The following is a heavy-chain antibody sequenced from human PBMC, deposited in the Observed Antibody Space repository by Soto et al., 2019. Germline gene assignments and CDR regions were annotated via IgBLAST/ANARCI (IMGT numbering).Heavy chain of an antibody. CDR3: AKDISAYSSAFDY. V-gene: IGHV3-9*01. D-gene: IGHD6-19*01. CDR2: ISWNSGSI. J-gene: IGHJ4*02. Sequence: EVQLVESGGGLVQPGRSLRLSCAASGFTFDDYAMHWVRQAPGKGLEWVSGISWNSGSIGYADSVKGRFTISRDNAKNSLYLQMNSLRAEDTALYYCAKDISAYSSAFDYWGLGTLVTVSS. CDR1: GFTFDDYA.